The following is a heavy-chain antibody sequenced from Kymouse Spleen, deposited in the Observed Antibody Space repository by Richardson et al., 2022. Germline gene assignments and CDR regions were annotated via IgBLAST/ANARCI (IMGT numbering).Heavy chain of an antibody. CDR3: ARQRYSSGVYYYYYGMDV. CDR2: IYYSGST. Sequence: QLQLQESGPGLVKPSETLSLTCTVSGGSISSSSYYWGWIRQPPGKGLEWIGSIYYSGSTYYNPSLKSRVTISVDTSKNQFSLKLSSVTAADTAVYYCARQRYSSGVYYYYYGMDVWGQGTTVTVSS. V-gene: IGHV4-39*01. D-gene: IGHD6-19*01. J-gene: IGHJ6*02. CDR1: GGSISSSSYY.